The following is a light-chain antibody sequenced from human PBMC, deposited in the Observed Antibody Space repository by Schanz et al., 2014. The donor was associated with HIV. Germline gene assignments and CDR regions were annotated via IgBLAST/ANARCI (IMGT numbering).Light chain of an antibody. CDR1: QSVSSTY. CDR2: GAS. CDR3: QQRSNWPPLIT. V-gene: IGKV3D-20*02. J-gene: IGKJ5*01. Sequence: EIVLTQSPGSLSLSPGERATLSCGASQSVSSTYLAWYQQKPGQAPRLLISGASTRAANIPARFSGSGSGTEFTLTISSLQSEDFALYYCQQRSNWPPLITFGQGTRLEIK.